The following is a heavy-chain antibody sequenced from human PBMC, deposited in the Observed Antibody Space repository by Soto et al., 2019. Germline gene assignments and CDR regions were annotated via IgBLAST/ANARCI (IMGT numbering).Heavy chain of an antibody. CDR3: AKDMEWLRLGGYFDY. V-gene: IGHV3-9*01. J-gene: IGHJ4*02. D-gene: IGHD5-12*01. CDR1: GFTFDDYA. Sequence: PGGSLRLSCAASGFTFDDYAMHWVRQAPGKGLEWVSGISWNSGSIGYADSVKGRFTISRDNAKNSLYLQINSLRAEDTALYYCAKDMEWLRLGGYFDYWGQGTLVTVSS. CDR2: ISWNSGSI.